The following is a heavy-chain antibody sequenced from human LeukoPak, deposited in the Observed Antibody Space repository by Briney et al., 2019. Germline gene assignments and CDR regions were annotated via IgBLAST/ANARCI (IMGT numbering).Heavy chain of an antibody. CDR3: AIDIVRGYSYGPFDY. CDR2: IIPIFGTA. V-gene: IGHV1-69*13. D-gene: IGHD5-18*01. CDR1: GGTFSSYA. Sequence: GASVKVSCKASGGTFSSYAISWVRQAPGQGLEWMGGIIPIFGTANYAQKFQGRVTITANESTSTAYMELSSLRSEDTAVYYCAIDIVRGYSYGPFDYWGQGTLVTVSS. J-gene: IGHJ4*02.